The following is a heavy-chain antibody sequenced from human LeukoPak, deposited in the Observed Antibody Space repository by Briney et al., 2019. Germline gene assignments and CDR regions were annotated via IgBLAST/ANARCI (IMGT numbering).Heavy chain of an antibody. J-gene: IGHJ5*02. CDR2: INTDGRTT. Sequence: GGSLRLSCAASGFTFTNYWMHWVRQAPGMGLVWVSRINTDGRTTSYADSVKGRFTISRENSKNTLYLQMNSLRAEDTAVYYCARDRMRQQRNWFDPWGQGTPVTVSS. D-gene: IGHD6-13*01. CDR1: GFTFTNYW. CDR3: ARDRMRQQRNWFDP. V-gene: IGHV3-74*01.